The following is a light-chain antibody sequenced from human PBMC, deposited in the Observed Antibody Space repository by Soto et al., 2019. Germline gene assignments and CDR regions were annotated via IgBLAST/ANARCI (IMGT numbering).Light chain of an antibody. CDR3: QQYGSSSLT. V-gene: IGKV3-20*01. Sequence: EIVLTQSPGTLSLSPGERATLSCRASQSVRSNYLAWYQQIPGQAPRLLVYGASSRATGIPDRFSGSGSGTDFTLTIRRLEPEDFAVYYCQQYGSSSLTFGGGTKVEIK. CDR1: QSVRSNY. J-gene: IGKJ4*01. CDR2: GAS.